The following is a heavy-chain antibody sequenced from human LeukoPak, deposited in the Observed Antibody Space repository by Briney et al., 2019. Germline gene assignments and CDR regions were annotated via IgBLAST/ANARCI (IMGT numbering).Heavy chain of an antibody. CDR1: GGTFSSYA. J-gene: IGHJ4*02. Sequence: SVKVSCKASGGTFSSYAISWVRKAPGQGLEWMGGIIPIFGTANYAQKFQGRVTITADESTSTAYMELSCLRSEDTAIYYCARGKGYSYVYGTDYWGQGTLVTVSS. D-gene: IGHD5-18*01. V-gene: IGHV1-69*01. CDR3: ARGKGYSYVYGTDY. CDR2: IIPIFGTA.